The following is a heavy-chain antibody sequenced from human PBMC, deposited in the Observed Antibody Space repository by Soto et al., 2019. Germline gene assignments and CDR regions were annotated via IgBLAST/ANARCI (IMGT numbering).Heavy chain of an antibody. CDR3: ARHTMTTVTTGSREKFFDY. V-gene: IGHV4-39*01. Sequence: QLQLQESGPGLVKPSETLSLTCTVSGGSISSRSYYWVWIRQPPGKGLEWIGRIYYSGSTYYNPYLKSRVTTSVDTSKNHFSLKLRSVTAADTAVYYCARHTMTTVTTGSREKFFDYWGQGTLVTVSS. CDR2: IYYSGST. J-gene: IGHJ4*02. CDR1: GGSISSRSYY. D-gene: IGHD4-4*01.